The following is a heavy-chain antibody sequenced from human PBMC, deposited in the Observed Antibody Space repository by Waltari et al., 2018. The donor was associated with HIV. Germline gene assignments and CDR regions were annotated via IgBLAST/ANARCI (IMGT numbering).Heavy chain of an antibody. CDR1: GGSISSSSYY. CDR3: VRHSGGWAPGGCDY. Sequence: QLQLQESGPGLVKPSETLSLTCTVSGGSISSSSYYWGWIRQAPGKGLEWIGSIYYSGSTYYNPSLKSRVTISVDTSKNQFSLKLSSVTAADTAVYHCVRHSGGWAPGGCDYWGQEPWSPSPQ. CDR2: IYYSGST. V-gene: IGHV4-39*01. D-gene: IGHD6-19*01. J-gene: IGHJ4*01.